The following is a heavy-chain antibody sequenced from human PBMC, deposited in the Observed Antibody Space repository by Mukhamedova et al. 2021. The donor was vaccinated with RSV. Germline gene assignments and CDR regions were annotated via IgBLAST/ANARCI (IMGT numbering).Heavy chain of an antibody. V-gene: IGHV3-48*03. J-gene: IGHJ4*02. Sequence: SGRTTYYADSVKGRFTISRDNAKNSLYLQMSGLRVEDTAVYYCTRDRSDSSSRTPFDYWGQGILGTVSS. CDR2: SGRTT. CDR3: TRDRSDSSSRTPFDY. D-gene: IGHD2-21*01.